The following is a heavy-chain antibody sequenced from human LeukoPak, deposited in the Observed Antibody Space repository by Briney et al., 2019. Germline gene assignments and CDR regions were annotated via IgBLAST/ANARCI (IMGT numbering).Heavy chain of an antibody. Sequence: SETLSLTCTVSGGSISSYYWSWIRQPPGKGLEWIGYIYYSGSTNYNPSLKSRVTISVDTSKNQFSLKLSSVTAADTAVYYCARTTAGYSYGQYYYYYMDVWGKGTTVTVSS. D-gene: IGHD5-18*01. CDR1: GGSISSYY. J-gene: IGHJ6*03. V-gene: IGHV4-59*01. CDR2: IYYSGST. CDR3: ARTTAGYSYGQYYYYYMDV.